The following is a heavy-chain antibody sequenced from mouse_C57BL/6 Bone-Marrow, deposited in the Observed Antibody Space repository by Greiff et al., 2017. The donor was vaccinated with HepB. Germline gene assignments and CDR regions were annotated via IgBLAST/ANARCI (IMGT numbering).Heavy chain of an antibody. J-gene: IGHJ4*01. V-gene: IGHV1-80*01. CDR2: IYPGDGDT. CDR1: GYAFSSYW. Sequence: VQLQQSGAELVKPGASVKISCKASGYAFSSYWMNWVKQRPGKGLEWIGQIYPGDGDTNYNGKFKGKATLTADKSSSTAYIQLSSLTSEDSAVYFCARPYYYGSSYYAMDYWGQGTSVTVSS. D-gene: IGHD1-1*01. CDR3: ARPYYYGSSYYAMDY.